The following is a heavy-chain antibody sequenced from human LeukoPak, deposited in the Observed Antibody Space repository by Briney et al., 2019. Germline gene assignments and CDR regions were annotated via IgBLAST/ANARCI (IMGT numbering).Heavy chain of an antibody. CDR1: GFTFSGYG. V-gene: IGHV3-30*18. Sequence: PGRSLRLSCAASGFTFSGYGMHWVRQAPGKGLEWVAVISYDGSNKYYADSVKGRFTISRDNSKNTLYLQMNSLRAEDTAVYYCAKWRLGVRTFDYWGQGTPVTVSS. J-gene: IGHJ4*02. D-gene: IGHD6-19*01. CDR3: AKWRLGVRTFDY. CDR2: ISYDGSNK.